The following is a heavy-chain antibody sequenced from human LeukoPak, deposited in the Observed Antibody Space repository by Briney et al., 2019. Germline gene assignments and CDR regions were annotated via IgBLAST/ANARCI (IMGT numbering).Heavy chain of an antibody. CDR3: ARAQGSWDY. CDR2: IYTSGST. Sequence: SETLSLTCTVSGGSISSSSYYWSWIRQPAGKGLEWIGRIYTSGSTNYNPSLKSRVTISVDTSKNQFSLKLSSVTAADTAVYYCARAQGSWDYWGQGTLVTVSS. V-gene: IGHV4-61*02. J-gene: IGHJ4*02. CDR1: GGSISSSSYY.